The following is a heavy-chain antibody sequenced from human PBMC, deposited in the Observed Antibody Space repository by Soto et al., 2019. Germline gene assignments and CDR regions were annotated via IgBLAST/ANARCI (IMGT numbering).Heavy chain of an antibody. CDR1: GFTFSSYG. V-gene: IGHV3-30*18. J-gene: IGHJ4*02. CDR3: AKEEAWSVHYYDSSGYLDY. D-gene: IGHD3-22*01. Sequence: GGSLRLSCAASGFTFSSYGMHWVRQAPGKGLEWVAVISYDGSNKYYADSVKGRFTISRDNSKNTLYLQMNSLRAEDTAVHYCAKEEAWSVHYYDSSGYLDYWGQGTLVTVSS. CDR2: ISYDGSNK.